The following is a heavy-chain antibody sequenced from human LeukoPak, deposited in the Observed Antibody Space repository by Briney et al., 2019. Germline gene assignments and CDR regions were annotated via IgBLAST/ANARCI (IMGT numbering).Heavy chain of an antibody. J-gene: IGHJ6*02. CDR1: GYTFTSYA. CDR2: INPSGGST. D-gene: IGHD5/OR15-5a*01. V-gene: IGHV1-46*01. Sequence: GASVKVSCKASGYTFTSYAMHWVRQAPGQGLEWMGIINPSGGSTSYAQKFQGRVTMTRDTSTSTVYMELSSLRSEDTAVYYCARVSYDYYSMDVWGQGTTVTVSS. CDR3: ARVSYDYYSMDV.